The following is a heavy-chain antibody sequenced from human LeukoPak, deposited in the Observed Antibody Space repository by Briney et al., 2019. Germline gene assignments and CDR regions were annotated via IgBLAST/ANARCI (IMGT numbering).Heavy chain of an antibody. D-gene: IGHD6-19*01. J-gene: IGHJ3*02. V-gene: IGHV4-38-2*01. Sequence: SETLSLTCAVSGYSISSGYYWGWIRPPPGKGLERIGSIYHSGSTYYNPSLKSRVTISVDTSKNQFSLKLSSVTAADTAVYYCARRQLYAFDIWGQGTMVTVSS. CDR3: ARRQLYAFDI. CDR2: IYHSGST. CDR1: GYSISSGYY.